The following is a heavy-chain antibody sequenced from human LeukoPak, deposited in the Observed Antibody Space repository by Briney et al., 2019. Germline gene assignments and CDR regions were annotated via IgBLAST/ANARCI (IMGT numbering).Heavy chain of an antibody. D-gene: IGHD5-18*01. CDR3: AKDAVDTAMVYYFDY. CDR2: IYYIGST. J-gene: IGHJ4*02. V-gene: IGHV4-59*01. Sequence: PSETLSLTCSVSGGSISSYYWSWIRQPPGKGLEWIGYIYYIGSTNYNPSLKSRVTISLDTSKNQFSLKLSSVTAADTAVYYCAKDAVDTAMVYYFDYWGQGTLVTVSS. CDR1: GGSISSYY.